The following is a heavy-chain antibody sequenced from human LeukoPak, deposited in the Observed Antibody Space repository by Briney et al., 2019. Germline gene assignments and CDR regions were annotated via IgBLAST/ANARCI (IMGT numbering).Heavy chain of an antibody. CDR3: TRDKALGYSSSLESDY. Sequence: QTGGSLRLSCTASGFTFGDYAMGWVRQAPGKGLEWVGFIRSKAYGGTTEYAASVKGRFTISRDDSKSIAYLQMNSLKTEDTAVYYCTRDKALGYSSSLESDYWGQGTLVTVSS. CDR1: GFTFGDYA. CDR2: IRSKAYGGTT. D-gene: IGHD6-13*01. J-gene: IGHJ4*02. V-gene: IGHV3-49*04.